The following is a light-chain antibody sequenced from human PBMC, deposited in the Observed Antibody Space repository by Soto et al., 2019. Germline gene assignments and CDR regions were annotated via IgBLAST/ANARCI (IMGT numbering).Light chain of an antibody. CDR3: SAYTSKITLV. CDR1: SSDVGGYNY. CDR2: EVS. Sequence: QSVLTQPASVSGSPGQSITISCTGTSSDVGGYNYVSWYQQHPGKAPKLMIYEVSKRPSGVSNRFSGSKSGNTASLTISGLQTEDEADYYCSAYTSKITLVFGGGTKLTVL. V-gene: IGLV2-14*01. J-gene: IGLJ3*02.